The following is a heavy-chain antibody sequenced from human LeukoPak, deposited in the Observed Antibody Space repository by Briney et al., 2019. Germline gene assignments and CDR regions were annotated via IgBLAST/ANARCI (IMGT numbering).Heavy chain of an antibody. Sequence: GGSLRLSCAASGFTFSSYSMNWVRQAPGKGLEWVSSISSSSSYIYYADSVKGRFTISRDNAKNSLYLQMNSLRAEDTAVYYCARDRSSSYQLLFPSYYYAMDVWGQGTTVTVSS. CDR1: GFTFSSYS. J-gene: IGHJ6*02. CDR2: ISSSSSYI. D-gene: IGHD2-2*01. V-gene: IGHV3-21*01. CDR3: ARDRSSSYQLLFPSYYYAMDV.